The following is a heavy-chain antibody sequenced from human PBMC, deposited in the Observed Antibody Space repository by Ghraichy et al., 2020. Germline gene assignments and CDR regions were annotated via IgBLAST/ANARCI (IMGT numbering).Heavy chain of an antibody. CDR2: ITPSNEDT. Sequence: ASVKVSCTASGYKFLTYDIAWVRQAPGQGLEWMGRITPSNEDTHYAQKFQGRVVITTDTSTSTAYMELRRLRSDDTAVYFCARAGFCTTTACYNWFDTWGQGTQVTVSP. CDR1: GYKFLTYD. D-gene: IGHD4-11*01. J-gene: IGHJ5*02. CDR3: ARAGFCTTTACYNWFDT. V-gene: IGHV1-18*01.